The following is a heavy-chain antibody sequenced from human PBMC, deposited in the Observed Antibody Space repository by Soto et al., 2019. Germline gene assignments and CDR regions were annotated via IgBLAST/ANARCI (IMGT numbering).Heavy chain of an antibody. CDR2: MNPNSGNT. Sequence: GASVKVSCKASGYTFTSYDINWVRQATGQGLEWMGWMNPNSGNTGYAQKFQGRVTMTRNTSISTAYMELRSLRSDDTAVYYCARGRVVVAAVTDNHWFDPWGQGTLVTVSS. D-gene: IGHD2-15*01. CDR1: GYTFTSYD. J-gene: IGHJ5*02. V-gene: IGHV1-8*01. CDR3: ARGRVVVAAVTDNHWFDP.